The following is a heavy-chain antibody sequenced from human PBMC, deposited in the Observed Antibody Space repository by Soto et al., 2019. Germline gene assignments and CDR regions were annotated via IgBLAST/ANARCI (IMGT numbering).Heavy chain of an antibody. CDR1: GGSISSDY. J-gene: IGHJ6*02. D-gene: IGHD3-3*01. Sequence: SETLSLTCTVSGGSISSDYWSWIRQPPGKGLEWIGYIYYSGSTNYNPSLKSRVTISVDTSKNQFSLKLTSVTAADTAVYYCSKALRFLEWLTTPYYYGMDVWGQGTTVTVSS. V-gene: IGHV4-59*01. CDR2: IYYSGST. CDR3: SKALRFLEWLTTPYYYGMDV.